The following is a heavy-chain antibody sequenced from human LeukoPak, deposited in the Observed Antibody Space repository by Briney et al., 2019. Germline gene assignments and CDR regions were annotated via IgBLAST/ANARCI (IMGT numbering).Heavy chain of an antibody. D-gene: IGHD4-23*01. CDR1: GFTFSDHY. J-gene: IGHJ2*01. CDR2: IRNKPNSYTT. Sequence: GGSLRLSCAASGFTFSDHYMDWVRQAPVKGLEWVGRIRNKPNSYTTEYAASVNGRFTVSRDDSKSSLFLQMDDLKTEDTAVYYCTRRYGGGSLDYFDLWGRGTLVTVSS. V-gene: IGHV3-72*01. CDR3: TRRYGGGSLDYFDL.